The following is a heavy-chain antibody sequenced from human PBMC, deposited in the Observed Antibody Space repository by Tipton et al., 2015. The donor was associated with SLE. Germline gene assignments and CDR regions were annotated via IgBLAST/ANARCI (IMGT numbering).Heavy chain of an antibody. J-gene: IGHJ4*02. CDR1: GGSISSYY. D-gene: IGHD6-13*01. V-gene: IGHV4-59*08. Sequence: TLSLTCTVSGGSISSYYWSWIRQPPGKGLEWIGHIYYSGSTNYNPSLKSRVTISIDTSKTQFSLKMSSVTAADTAVYYCARLLTAAGTHFFDYWGQGTLVTVSS. CDR3: ARLLTAAGTHFFDY. CDR2: IYYSGST.